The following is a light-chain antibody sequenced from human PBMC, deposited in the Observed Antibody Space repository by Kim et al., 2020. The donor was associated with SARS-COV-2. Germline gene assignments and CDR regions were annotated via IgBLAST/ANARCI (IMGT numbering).Light chain of an antibody. Sequence: AAVGDRVTITCRSSQSISSSLNLYQPKPGKTPKLLIYAASNLQSGVPSRFSGSGSGTDFTLTISSLQPEDFATYYCHKSNSPPLAFGGGTKVDIK. J-gene: IGKJ4*01. CDR1: QSISSS. CDR2: AAS. V-gene: IGKV1-39*01. CDR3: HKSNSPPLA.